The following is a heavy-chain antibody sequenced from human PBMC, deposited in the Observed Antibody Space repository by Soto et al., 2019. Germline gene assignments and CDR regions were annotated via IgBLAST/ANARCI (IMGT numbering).Heavy chain of an antibody. D-gene: IGHD3-16*01. Sequence: QVQLVQSGAEVKKPGSSVKVSCKASGGTFRTYAISWVRQAPGQGLEWMGGIIPIFTTANYAQKFQGRVTSTADKSTGTVYMELSTLRPEDTAVYYWATHHDPLIMVTVGAHNWFDSWGQGTLVTVSS. V-gene: IGHV1-69*06. CDR2: IIPIFTTA. CDR1: GGTFRTYA. J-gene: IGHJ5*01. CDR3: ATHHDPLIMVTVGAHNWFDS.